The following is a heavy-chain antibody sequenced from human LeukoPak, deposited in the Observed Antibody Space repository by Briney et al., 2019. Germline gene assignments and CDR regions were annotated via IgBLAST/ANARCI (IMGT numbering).Heavy chain of an antibody. CDR1: GFTFSSYA. V-gene: IGHV3-30-3*01. CDR3: ARDPGRGYSYGYLAH. CDR2: ISYDGSNK. J-gene: IGHJ4*02. Sequence: GGSLRLSCAASGFTFSSYAMHWVRQAPGKGLEWVAVISYDGSNKYYADSVKGRFTISRDNSKNTLYLQMNSLRAEDTAVYYCARDPGRGYSYGYLAHWGQGTLVTVSS. D-gene: IGHD5-18*01.